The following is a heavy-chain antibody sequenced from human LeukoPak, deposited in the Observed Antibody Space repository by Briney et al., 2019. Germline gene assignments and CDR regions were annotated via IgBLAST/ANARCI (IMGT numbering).Heavy chain of an antibody. Sequence: GGSLRLSCAASGFIFRTYWMHWVRQVPGKGLVWVSRIDSDGSDTIYADSVKGRFTISRDNAKNKLYLQMNSLRAEDTALYYCVRGPHYGDLPFWGQGTLVTVSS. J-gene: IGHJ4*02. CDR2: IDSDGSDT. CDR3: VRGPHYGDLPF. CDR1: GFIFRTYW. V-gene: IGHV3-74*01. D-gene: IGHD4-17*01.